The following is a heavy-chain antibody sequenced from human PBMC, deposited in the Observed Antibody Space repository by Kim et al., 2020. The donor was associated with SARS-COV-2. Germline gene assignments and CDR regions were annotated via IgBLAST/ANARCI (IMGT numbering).Heavy chain of an antibody. Sequence: SNTYHEGAVKGRFTICRDNSKHTLYLQMNSLRAEDTAVYYCARDTRSFDIWGQGTMVTVSS. CDR3: ARDTRSFDI. V-gene: IGHV3-33*01. CDR2: SNT. J-gene: IGHJ3*02.